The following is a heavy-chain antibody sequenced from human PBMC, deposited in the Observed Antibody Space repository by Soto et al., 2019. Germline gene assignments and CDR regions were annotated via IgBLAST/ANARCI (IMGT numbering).Heavy chain of an antibody. CDR3: AKDLYYYDFSLDDS. CDR1: GFTFSSYA. V-gene: IGHV3-30*04. Sequence: PGGSLRLSCTGSGFTFSSYAMHWVRLAPGKGLEWVAVVSYDGSIENYADSVRGRFTISRDNPKNTVFLQMNSLRVEDTAVYYCAKDLYYYDFSLDDSWGQGTLVTVSS. D-gene: IGHD3-16*01. J-gene: IGHJ5*02. CDR2: VSYDGSIE.